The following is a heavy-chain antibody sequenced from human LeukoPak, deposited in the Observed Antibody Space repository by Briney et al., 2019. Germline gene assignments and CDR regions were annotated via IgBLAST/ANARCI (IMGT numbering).Heavy chain of an antibody. CDR1: GFTFSKYW. CDR3: ETKQWMAPPPDS. CDR2: INSDGTVT. V-gene: IGHV3-74*01. J-gene: IGHJ4*02. Sequence: GGSLRLSCASSGFTFSKYWMIWVRQAPGKGLESVSRINSDGTVTTYADSVKGLFTVSRDNDDNTMFLQMNSVRDEDTAVYYCETKQWMAPPPDSWGQGTADTVCS. D-gene: IGHD6-19*01.